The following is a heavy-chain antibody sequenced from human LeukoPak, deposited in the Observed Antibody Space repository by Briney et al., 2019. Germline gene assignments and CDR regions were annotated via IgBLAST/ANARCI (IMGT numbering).Heavy chain of an antibody. J-gene: IGHJ4*02. CDR1: GFTFRNYV. CDR3: AREGYYGSGSPPSLYFDY. V-gene: IGHV3-30-3*01. CDR2: TSSDLNVK. D-gene: IGHD3-10*01. Sequence: GGSLRLSCAASGFTFRNYVIHWVRQAPGKGLEWVAVTSSDLNVKLYADSVKGRFTVSRDNSRSTLYLQMNSLRPEDTAIYYCAREGYYGSGSPPSLYFDYWGQGTLVTVYS.